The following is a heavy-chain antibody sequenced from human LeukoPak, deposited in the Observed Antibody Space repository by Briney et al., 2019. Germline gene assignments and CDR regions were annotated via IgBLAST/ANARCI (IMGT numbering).Heavy chain of an antibody. CDR3: ARDRGWLRLNDY. CDR1: GFTFSSYS. CDR2: ISSSSTYI. V-gene: IGHV3-21*01. Sequence: PGGCLRLSCAASGFTFSSYSMNWVRQAPGKGLECVSSISSSSTYIYYADSVKGRFTISRDNAKNSLYLQMNSLRAEDTAVYYCARDRGWLRLNDYWGQGTLVTVSS. J-gene: IGHJ4*02. D-gene: IGHD5-12*01.